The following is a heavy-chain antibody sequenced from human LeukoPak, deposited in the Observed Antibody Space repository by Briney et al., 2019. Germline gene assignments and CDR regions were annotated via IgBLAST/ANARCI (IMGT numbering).Heavy chain of an antibody. CDR2: IYPGDSDT. Sequence: GESLKISCKVSGYSFTSYWIGWVRQMPGKGLEWMGIIYPGDSDTRYSPSFQGQVTISADKSISTAYLQWSSLKASDTAMYYRARLPPRYFAWLLPDNFDYWGQGTLVTVSS. D-gene: IGHD3-9*01. J-gene: IGHJ4*02. CDR1: GYSFTSYW. V-gene: IGHV5-51*01. CDR3: ARLPPRYFAWLLPDNFDY.